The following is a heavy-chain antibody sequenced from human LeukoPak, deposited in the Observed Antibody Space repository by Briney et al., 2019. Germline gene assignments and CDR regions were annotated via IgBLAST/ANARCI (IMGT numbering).Heavy chain of an antibody. V-gene: IGHV5-10-1*01. CDR2: IDPSDSYS. Sequence: GESLRISCKGSGYIFNKYWISRVRQMPGKGLEWIGRIDPSDSYSKYSPAFQGDVTISADKSISTAFLQWSSLKASDSAVYYCARHAPDYCDYFNWLDPWGQGTLVTVSS. J-gene: IGHJ5*02. CDR1: GYIFNKYW. D-gene: IGHD4-17*01. CDR3: ARHAPDYCDYFNWLDP.